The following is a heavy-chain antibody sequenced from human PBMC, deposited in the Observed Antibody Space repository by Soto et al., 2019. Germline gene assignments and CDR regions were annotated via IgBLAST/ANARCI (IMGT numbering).Heavy chain of an antibody. CDR3: ASPDPSESDYYYYYMDV. J-gene: IGHJ6*03. CDR2: ISSSSSTI. V-gene: IGHV3-48*01. Sequence: GGSLRLSCAASGFTFSSYSMNWVRQAPGKGLEWVSYISSSSSTIYYADSVKGRFTISRDNAKNSLYLQMNSLRAEDTAVYYCASPDPSESDYYYYYMDVWGKGTTVTVSS. CDR1: GFTFSSYS.